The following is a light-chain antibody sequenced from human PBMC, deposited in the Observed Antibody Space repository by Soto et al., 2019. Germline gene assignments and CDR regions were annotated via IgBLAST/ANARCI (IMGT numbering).Light chain of an antibody. CDR1: QSVSSNY. J-gene: IGKJ5*01. CDR3: QQYGSSPIT. CDR2: GAS. V-gene: IGKV3-20*01. Sequence: EIVLTQSPGTLSLSPGERATFSCRASQSVSSNYLAWYQQKPGQDPRLLIYGASSRATGIPDRFSVSGSGTDFTLTISRLEPEDFAVYYCQQYGSSPITFGQGTRLENK.